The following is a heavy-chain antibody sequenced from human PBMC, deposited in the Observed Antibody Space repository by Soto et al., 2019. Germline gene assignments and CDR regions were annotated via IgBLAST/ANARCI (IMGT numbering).Heavy chain of an antibody. CDR1: GGSISSSSYY. V-gene: IGHV4-39*01. J-gene: IGHJ4*02. CDR2: IYYSGST. CDR3: ARHPRCGSGSYQEYYFDY. Sequence: SETLSLTCTVSGGSISSSSYYWGWIRQPPGKGLEWIGRIYYSGSTYYNPSLKSRVTISVDTSKNQFSLKLSSVTAADTAVYYCARHPRCGSGSYQEYYFDYWGQGTLVTVSS. D-gene: IGHD3-10*01.